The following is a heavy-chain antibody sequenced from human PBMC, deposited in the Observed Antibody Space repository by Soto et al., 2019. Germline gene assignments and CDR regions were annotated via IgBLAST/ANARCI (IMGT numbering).Heavy chain of an antibody. CDR2: ISGSGGST. CDR1: GFTFSSYA. V-gene: IGHV3-23*01. D-gene: IGHD3-3*01. CDR3: AKDKQTGPFFGVGPRYFDY. Sequence: GGSLRLSCAASGFTFSSYAMSWVRQAPGKGLEWVSAISGSGGSTYYADSVKGRFTISRDNSKNKLYLQMNSLRAEETAVYYCAKDKQTGPFFGVGPRYFDYWGQGTLVTVSS. J-gene: IGHJ4*02.